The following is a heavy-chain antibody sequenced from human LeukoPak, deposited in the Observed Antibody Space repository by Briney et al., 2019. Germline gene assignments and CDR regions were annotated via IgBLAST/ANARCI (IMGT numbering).Heavy chain of an antibody. CDR3: AEPWGYFDWLPGPDY. D-gene: IGHD3-9*01. CDR2: ISGSGGST. V-gene: IGHV3-23*01. Sequence: PTGGSLRLSCAASGFTFSSYAMSWVRQAPGKGLEWVSAISGSGGSTYYADSVKGRFTISRDNSRSTLFLQMNSLRAEDTAIYYCAEPWGYFDWLPGPDYWGQGTLVTVSS. CDR1: GFTFSSYA. J-gene: IGHJ4*02.